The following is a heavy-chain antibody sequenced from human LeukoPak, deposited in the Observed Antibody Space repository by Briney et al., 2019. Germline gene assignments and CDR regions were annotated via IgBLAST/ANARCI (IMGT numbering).Heavy chain of an antibody. Sequence: SETLSLTXAVYGGSFSGYYWSWIRQPPGKGLEWIGEINHSGSTNYNPSLKSRVTISVDTSKNQFSLKLSSVTAADTAVYYCASPGSYGFMSFDYWGQGTLVTVSS. V-gene: IGHV4-34*01. CDR2: INHSGST. CDR1: GGSFSGYY. D-gene: IGHD5-18*01. CDR3: ASPGSYGFMSFDY. J-gene: IGHJ4*02.